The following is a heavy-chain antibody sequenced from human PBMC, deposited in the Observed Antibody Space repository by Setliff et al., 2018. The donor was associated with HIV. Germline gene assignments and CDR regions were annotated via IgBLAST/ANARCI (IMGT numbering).Heavy chain of an antibody. CDR2: MNHRGVI. Sequence: SETLSLTCTVYGGSFSGYYWTWIRRPPGKGLEFIGEMNHRGVIKYLSSLKSRVTMAVDTSKKQFSLKLKSVTAADTAVYYCAREDTTGYYSLSAFDIWGQGTLVTVSS. J-gene: IGHJ3*02. CDR3: AREDTTGYYSLSAFDI. V-gene: IGHV4-34*01. CDR1: GGSFSGYY. D-gene: IGHD3-22*01.